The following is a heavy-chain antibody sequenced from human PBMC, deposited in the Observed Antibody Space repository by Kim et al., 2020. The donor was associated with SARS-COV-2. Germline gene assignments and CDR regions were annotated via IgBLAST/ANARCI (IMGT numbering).Heavy chain of an antibody. D-gene: IGHD6-19*01. J-gene: IGHJ4*02. Sequence: YYADTVKGRFTISRDNSKNTLYLQMNSLRAEDTAVYYCAREDSSGWARGDYWGQGTLVTVSS. V-gene: IGHV3-33*01. CDR3: AREDSSGWARGDY.